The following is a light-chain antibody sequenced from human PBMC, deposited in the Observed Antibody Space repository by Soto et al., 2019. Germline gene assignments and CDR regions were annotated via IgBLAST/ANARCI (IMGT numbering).Light chain of an antibody. V-gene: IGKV1-5*01. J-gene: IGKJ1*01. CDR3: QQYETFSGT. CDR1: LSISSR. CDR2: DAS. Sequence: DIQMTQSPSTLSASVGDRVTITCRASLSISSRLAWYQQKPGEAPKLLIYDASALPRGVPSRFSGSGSGTKFTLTIASLQPDDFATYYCQQYETFSGTFGPGTKVDIK.